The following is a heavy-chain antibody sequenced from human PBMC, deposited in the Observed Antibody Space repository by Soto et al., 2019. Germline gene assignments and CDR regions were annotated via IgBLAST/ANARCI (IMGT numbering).Heavy chain of an antibody. CDR3: ARVKLCNSLSCRPSFDT. D-gene: IGHD2-2*01. Sequence: QVHLQESGPGLVNASGTLYLTCGVSGGSISSNNWWSWGREPPGQGLEWIAEVYHSGSTNYNPYLKSRLTRSEDPSKNQFSLRLTSGTAAALEVYYCARVKLCNSLSCRPSFDTWGQGTLVSVSS. CDR1: GGSISSNNW. J-gene: IGHJ4*02. CDR2: VYHSGST. V-gene: IGHV4-4*02.